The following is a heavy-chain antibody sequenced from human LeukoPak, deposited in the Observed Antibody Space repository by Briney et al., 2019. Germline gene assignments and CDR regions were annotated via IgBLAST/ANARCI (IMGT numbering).Heavy chain of an antibody. D-gene: IGHD7-27*01. V-gene: IGHV4-59*01. CDR3: AKDQDWGSRGYFDL. CDR1: GGSISSYY. Sequence: KPSETLSLTCTVSGGSISSYYWSWIRQPPGKGLEWIAYIHYTGDTSYNPSLTSRASISVDTSKNQLSLKLTSVTAADTAVYYCAKDQDWGSRGYFDLWGRGTLVTVSS. J-gene: IGHJ2*01. CDR2: IHYTGDT.